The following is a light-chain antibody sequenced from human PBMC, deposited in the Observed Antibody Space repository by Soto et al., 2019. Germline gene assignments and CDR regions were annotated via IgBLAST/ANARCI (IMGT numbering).Light chain of an antibody. CDR1: SSNIGAGYD. Sequence: QSVLTQPPSVSGAPGHRVTISCTGSSSNIGAGYDVHWYQQLPGTAPKLLIYGNSNRPSGVPDRFSGSKSGTSSSVAITGLQAEDEADYYCQSYDSSLSGVVFGGWTKLTVL. CDR3: QSYDSSLSGVV. J-gene: IGLJ3*02. V-gene: IGLV1-40*01. CDR2: GNS.